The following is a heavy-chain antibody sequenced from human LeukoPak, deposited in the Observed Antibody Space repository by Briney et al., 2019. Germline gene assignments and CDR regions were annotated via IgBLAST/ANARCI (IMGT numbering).Heavy chain of an antibody. V-gene: IGHV4-59*01. CDR1: GGSISSYY. Sequence: SETLSLTCTVSGGSISSYYWSWIRQPPGKGLEWIGFIYYSGSTNYNPSLKSRVTISVDTSKNQFSLKLSSVTAADTAVYYCARAGDMVAIFDYWGQGTLVTVSS. CDR3: ARAGDMVAIFDY. CDR2: IYYSGST. D-gene: IGHD5-12*01. J-gene: IGHJ4*02.